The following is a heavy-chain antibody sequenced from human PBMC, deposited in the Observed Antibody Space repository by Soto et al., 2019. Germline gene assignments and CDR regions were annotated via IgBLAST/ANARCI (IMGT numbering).Heavy chain of an antibody. CDR1: GFTFSVYA. V-gene: IGHV3-23*01. J-gene: IGHJ4*02. CDR3: AKARSGWGGHFYC. Sequence: EAQVLESGGGLVQPGGSLRLSCAASGFTFSVYAMSWVRQAPGKGLEWVWRISGNGGGTYYADSVEGRFTISRDKSKNTLSLQMTSLRADDTAVYYCAKARSGWGGHFYCWGQGTLVTVSS. D-gene: IGHD6-19*01. CDR2: ISGNGGGT.